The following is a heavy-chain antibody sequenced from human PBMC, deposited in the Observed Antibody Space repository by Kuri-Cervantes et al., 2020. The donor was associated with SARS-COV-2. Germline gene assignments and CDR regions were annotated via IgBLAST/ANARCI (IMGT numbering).Heavy chain of an antibody. CDR2: IKQDGSEK. D-gene: IGHD2-15*01. Sequence: GESLKISCAASGFTFSSYWMGWVRQAPGKGLEWVANIKQDGSEKYYVDSVKGRFTISRDNAKNSLYLQMNSLRAEDTAVYYCARERAGYCSGGSCYRGGRFDYWGQGTLVTVSS. CDR1: GFTFSSYW. J-gene: IGHJ4*02. CDR3: ARERAGYCSGGSCYRGGRFDY. V-gene: IGHV3-7*01.